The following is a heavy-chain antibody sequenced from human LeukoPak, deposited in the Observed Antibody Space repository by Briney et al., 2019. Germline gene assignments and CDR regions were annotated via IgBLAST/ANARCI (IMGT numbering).Heavy chain of an antibody. Sequence: GGSLRLSCAASGLTVSTNYMTWVRQAPGKGLEWVSIIHSDGSTYYADSVKGRSTISRDNYKNTLYLQMNSLRGEDTAMYYCARDLDYFDSSGSHRRRNYFDYWGQGTLVTVSS. V-gene: IGHV3-53*01. J-gene: IGHJ4*02. D-gene: IGHD3-22*01. CDR1: GLTVSTNY. CDR3: ARDLDYFDSSGSHRRRNYFDY. CDR2: IHSDGST.